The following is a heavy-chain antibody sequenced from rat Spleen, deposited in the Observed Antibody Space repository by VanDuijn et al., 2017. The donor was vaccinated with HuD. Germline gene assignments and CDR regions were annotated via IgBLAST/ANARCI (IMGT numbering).Heavy chain of an antibody. J-gene: IGHJ3*01. Sequence: EVQLVESGGGLVRPGRSLKLSCAASGFTFSDYNMAWVRQAPKKGLEWVATIIYDDIGPYYPDSVKGRFTISRDNAENTVYLQMDSLRSEDTATYYCTTDPSVVPFAYWGQGTLVTVSS. CDR1: GFTFSDYN. CDR2: IIYDDIGP. V-gene: IGHV5S10*01. D-gene: IGHD1-1*01. CDR3: TTDPSVVPFAY.